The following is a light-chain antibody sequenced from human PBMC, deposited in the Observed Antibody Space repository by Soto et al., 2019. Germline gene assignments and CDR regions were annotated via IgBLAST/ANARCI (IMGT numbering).Light chain of an antibody. CDR1: SSDVGGYDY. V-gene: IGLV2-14*01. CDR2: DVS. CDR3: SSYTTSSLYV. Sequence: QSALTQPASVSGSPGQSIAVSCTGTSSDVGGYDYVSWYQQHPGKAPKVIIYDVSNRPSGVSNRFSGSKSGNAASLTISGLQSEDEADYYCSSYTTSSLYVFGTGTKVTVL. J-gene: IGLJ1*01.